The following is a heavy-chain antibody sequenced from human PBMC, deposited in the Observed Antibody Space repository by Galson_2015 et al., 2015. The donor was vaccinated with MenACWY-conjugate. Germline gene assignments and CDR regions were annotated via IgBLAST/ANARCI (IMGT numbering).Heavy chain of an antibody. J-gene: IGHJ5*02. Sequence: SLRLSCAASGFTFDDYGMSWVRQAPGKGLEWVSGFSWNGGTTSYADSVKGRFTISRDNAKNSLYLQMNSLRVEDTAFYHCARGEGYNQGFDLWGQGTLVTVSS. CDR3: ARGEGYNQGFDL. D-gene: IGHD5-18*01. CDR2: FSWNGGTT. V-gene: IGHV3-20*01. CDR1: GFTFDDYG.